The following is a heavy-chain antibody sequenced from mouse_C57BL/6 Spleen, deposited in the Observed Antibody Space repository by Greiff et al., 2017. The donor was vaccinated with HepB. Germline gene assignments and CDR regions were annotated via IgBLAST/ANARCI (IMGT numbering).Heavy chain of an antibody. CDR3: TRSGTPSGYVGNY. Sequence: QVQLQQSGAELVRPGASVTLSCKASGYTFTDYEMHWVKQTPVHGLEWIGAIDPETGGTAYNQKFKGKAILTADKSSSTAYMELRSLTSEDSAVYYCTRSGTPSGYVGNYWGQGTTLTVSS. CDR2: IDPETGGT. J-gene: IGHJ2*01. V-gene: IGHV1-15*01. D-gene: IGHD3-2*02. CDR1: GYTFTDYE.